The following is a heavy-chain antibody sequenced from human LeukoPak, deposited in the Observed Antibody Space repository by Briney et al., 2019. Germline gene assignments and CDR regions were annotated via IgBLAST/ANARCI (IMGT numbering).Heavy chain of an antibody. CDR1: GFTFSSYS. CDR3: VSTATYDY. V-gene: IGHV3-7*01. J-gene: IGHJ4*02. D-gene: IGHD5-18*01. CDR2: INQDGSET. Sequence: GGSLRLSFAASGFTFSSYSMNWVRQAPGKGLEWVANINQDGSETYYVDSVKGRFTISRDNAKKSLFLQMNSLRAEDTAVYYCVSTATYDYWGQGTLVTVSS.